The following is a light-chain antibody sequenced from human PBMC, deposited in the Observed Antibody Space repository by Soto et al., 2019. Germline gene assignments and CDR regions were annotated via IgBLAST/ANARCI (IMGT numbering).Light chain of an antibody. J-gene: IGLJ3*02. CDR2: GNS. CDR3: QSYDSSLSGWG. CDR1: SSNIGAGYD. V-gene: IGLV1-40*01. Sequence: QSVLTQPPSVSGAPGQRVIISCTGSSSNIGAGYDVHWYQQLPGTAPKLLIYGNSNRPSGVPDRFSGSKSGTSASLAITGLQAEDEADYYCQSYDSSLSGWGFGGGTKVTVL.